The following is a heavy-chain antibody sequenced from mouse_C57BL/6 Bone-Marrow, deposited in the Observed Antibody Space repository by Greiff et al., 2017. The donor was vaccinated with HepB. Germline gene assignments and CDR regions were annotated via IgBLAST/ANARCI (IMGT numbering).Heavy chain of an antibody. CDR2: IDPSDSYT. CDR3: ARGGRCIYDDPYWYFDV. J-gene: IGHJ1*03. Sequence: QVQLQQPGAELVMPGASVKLSCKASGYTFTSYWMHWVKQRPGQGLEWIGEIDPSDSYTNYNQKFKGKSTLTVDKSSSTAYMQLSSLTSEDSAVYYCARGGRCIYDDPYWYFDVWGTGTTVTVSS. V-gene: IGHV1-69*01. CDR1: GYTFTSYW. D-gene: IGHD2-12*01.